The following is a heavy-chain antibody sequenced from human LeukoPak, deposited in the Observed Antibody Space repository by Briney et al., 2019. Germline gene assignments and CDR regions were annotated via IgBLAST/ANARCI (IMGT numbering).Heavy chain of an antibody. CDR1: GGSISSYY. Sequence: PSETLSLTCTVSGGSISSYYWSWIRQPAGKGLEWIGRIYTSGSTNYHPSLKSRVTTSVDTSKNQFSLKLSSVTAADTAVYYCARAAAAVGATRIGAFDIWGQGTMVTVSS. J-gene: IGHJ3*02. D-gene: IGHD1-26*01. V-gene: IGHV4-4*07. CDR2: IYTSGST. CDR3: ARAAAAVGATRIGAFDI.